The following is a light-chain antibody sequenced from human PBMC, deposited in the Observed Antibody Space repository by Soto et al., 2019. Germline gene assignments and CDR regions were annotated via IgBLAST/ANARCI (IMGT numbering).Light chain of an antibody. Sequence: DIQMTQSPSTLSASVGDRVTITCRASQTIDSWLAWFQQKPGKAPKVLIYKVSSLDSGVPSRFSGSGYGTDFTLSISSLQPDDFSNYYCQQYWSPSWTFGQGTKVEIK. J-gene: IGKJ1*01. CDR2: KVS. CDR1: QTIDSW. CDR3: QQYWSPSWT. V-gene: IGKV1-5*03.